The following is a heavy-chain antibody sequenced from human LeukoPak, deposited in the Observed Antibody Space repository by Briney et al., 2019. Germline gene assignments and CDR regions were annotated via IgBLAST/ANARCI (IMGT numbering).Heavy chain of an antibody. J-gene: IGHJ4*02. CDR2: ISSSSSYI. V-gene: IGHV3-21*01. Sequence: PGGSLRLFCAASGFTFSSYSMNWVRQAPGKGLEWVSSISSSSSYIYYADSVKGRFTISRDNAKNSLYLQMNSLRAEDTAVYYCARGLYSSSPLIGYWGQGTLVTVSS. CDR1: GFTFSSYS. D-gene: IGHD6-6*01. CDR3: ARGLYSSSPLIGY.